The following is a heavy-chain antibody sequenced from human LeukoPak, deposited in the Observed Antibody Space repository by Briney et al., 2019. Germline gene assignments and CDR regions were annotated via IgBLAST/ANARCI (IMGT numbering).Heavy chain of an antibody. V-gene: IGHV4-34*01. Sequence: SETLSLTCAVYGGSFSGYYWSWIRQPPGKGLEWIGEINHSGSTNYNPSLKSRVTISVDTSKNQFSLKQSSVTAADTAVYYCARASYWGQGTLVTVSS. J-gene: IGHJ4*02. CDR2: INHSGST. CDR1: GGSFSGYY. CDR3: ARASY.